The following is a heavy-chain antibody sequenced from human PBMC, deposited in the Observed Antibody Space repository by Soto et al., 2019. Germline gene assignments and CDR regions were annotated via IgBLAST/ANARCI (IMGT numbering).Heavy chain of an antibody. Sequence: QVQLVQSGAEVKKPGASVKVSCKASGYTFTSYDINWVRQATGQGLEWMGWMNPNSGNTGYAQKFQGRVTMTRNTSLSKAYMELSSLRPEDTAVYYCARGSVVVVAAPSYYYGMDVWGQGTTVTVSS. D-gene: IGHD2-15*01. J-gene: IGHJ6*02. CDR2: MNPNSGNT. CDR1: GYTFTSYD. V-gene: IGHV1-8*01. CDR3: ARGSVVVVAAPSYYYGMDV.